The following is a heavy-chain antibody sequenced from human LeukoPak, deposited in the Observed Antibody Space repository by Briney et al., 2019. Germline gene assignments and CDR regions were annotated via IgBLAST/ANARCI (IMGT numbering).Heavy chain of an antibody. D-gene: IGHD3-10*01. V-gene: IGHV3-30*02. CDR2: IRYDGSNK. Sequence: GGSLRLSCAASGFTFSDYYMSWIRQAPGKGLEWVAFIRYDGSNKYYADSVKGRFTISRDNSKNTLYLQMNSLRAEDTAVYYCAKEYYYGSGSYYTFNLFDYWGQGTLVTVSS. CDR1: GFTFSDYY. J-gene: IGHJ4*02. CDR3: AKEYYYGSGSYYTFNLFDY.